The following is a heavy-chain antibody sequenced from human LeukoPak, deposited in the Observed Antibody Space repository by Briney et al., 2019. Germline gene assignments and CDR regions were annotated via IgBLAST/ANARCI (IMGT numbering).Heavy chain of an antibody. CDR1: GFTFSNYG. Sequence: GGTLRLSCAASGFTFSNYGMSWVRQAPGKGLEWVSAISGSGGSTYYADSVKGRFTISRDNSKNTLYLQMNSLRAEDTAVYYCAKDGGYYYDSSGYYPSYWGQGTLVTVSS. CDR3: AKDGGYYYDSSGYYPSY. V-gene: IGHV3-23*01. D-gene: IGHD3-22*01. J-gene: IGHJ4*02. CDR2: ISGSGGST.